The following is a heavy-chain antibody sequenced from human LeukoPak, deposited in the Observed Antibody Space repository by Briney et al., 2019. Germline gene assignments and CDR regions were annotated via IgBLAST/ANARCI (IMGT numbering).Heavy chain of an antibody. Sequence: GGSLRLSCAASGFTFSSYWMSWVRQAPGKGLEGVANIKQDGSEKYYVDSVKGRFTISRDNAKNSLYLQMNSLRAEDTAVYYCARDLGDCSSTSCYYYYYMDVWGKGTTVTVSS. V-gene: IGHV3-7*01. CDR1: GFTFSSYW. CDR2: IKQDGSEK. D-gene: IGHD2-2*01. CDR3: ARDLGDCSSTSCYYYYYMDV. J-gene: IGHJ6*03.